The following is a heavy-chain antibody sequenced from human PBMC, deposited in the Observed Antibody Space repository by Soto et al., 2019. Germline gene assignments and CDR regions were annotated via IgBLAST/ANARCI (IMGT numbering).Heavy chain of an antibody. V-gene: IGHV1-69*13. CDR3: ARKDLGWFDP. Sequence: ASVKVSCKASGGTFSSYAISWVRQAPGQGFEWMGGIIPIFGTANYAQKFQGRVTITADESTSTAYMELSSLRSEDTAVYYCARKDLGWFDPWGQGTLVTVSS. CDR1: GGTFSSYA. D-gene: IGHD2-15*01. J-gene: IGHJ5*02. CDR2: IIPIFGTA.